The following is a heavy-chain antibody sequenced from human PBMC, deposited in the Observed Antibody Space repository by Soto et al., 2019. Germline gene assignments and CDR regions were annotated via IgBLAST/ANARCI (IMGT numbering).Heavy chain of an antibody. CDR1: GFTFSSYA. Sequence: EVQLLESGGGLVQPGGSLRLSCAASGFTFSSYAMSWVRQAPGKGLEWVSAISGSGGSTYYADSVKGRFTISRDNSKVTLYLRMNSLRAEHTAGYYCANPRPRWAAGGYWYFGLWGRGTLGTVSS. J-gene: IGHJ2*01. CDR3: ANPRPRWAAGGYWYFGL. CDR2: ISGSGGST. D-gene: IGHD6-13*01. V-gene: IGHV3-23*01.